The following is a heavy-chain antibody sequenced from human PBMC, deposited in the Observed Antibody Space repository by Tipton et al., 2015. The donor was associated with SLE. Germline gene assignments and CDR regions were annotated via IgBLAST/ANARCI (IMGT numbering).Heavy chain of an antibody. CDR1: GDSITSGSFY. V-gene: IGHV4-39*07. CDR3: ARRPNNNSQFNY. J-gene: IGHJ4*02. Sequence: GLVKPSETLSLTCSVSGDSITSGSFYWVWIRQAPGKGLEWIGRLHYSGRSYYNPSLKIRVTISLDTSRTQFSLKVTSVTAADTAVYYCARRPNNNSQFNYWGQGVLVTVSS. D-gene: IGHD2-21*01. CDR2: LHYSGRS.